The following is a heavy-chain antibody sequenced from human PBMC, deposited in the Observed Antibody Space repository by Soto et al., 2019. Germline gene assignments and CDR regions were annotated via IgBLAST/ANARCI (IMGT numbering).Heavy chain of an antibody. J-gene: IGHJ6*02. CDR2: IYTAGST. V-gene: IGHV3-53*02. CDR1: GFTVNSYY. CDR3: ARGYMDV. Sequence: EVQLVETGGGLIQPGGSLRLSCAASGFTVNSYYMSWVRQAPGKGLDWVSVIYTAGSTNYADSVKGRFTISRDTSKNMLFLQMNSLRAEDTATYYCARGYMDVWGQGTTVTVSS.